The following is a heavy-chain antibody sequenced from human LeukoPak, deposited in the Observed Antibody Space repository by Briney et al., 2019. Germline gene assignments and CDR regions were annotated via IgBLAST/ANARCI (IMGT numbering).Heavy chain of an antibody. CDR2: ISGSGGST. CDR3: ARAITMIVVVIRDYGMDV. D-gene: IGHD3-22*01. V-gene: IGHV3-23*01. CDR1: GFTFSSYA. Sequence: GGSLRLSCAASGFTFSSYAMSWVRQAPGKGLEWVSAISGSGGSTYYADSVKGRFTISRDNSKNTLYLQMNSLRAEDTAVYYCARAITMIVVVIRDYGMDVWGQGTTVTVSS. J-gene: IGHJ6*02.